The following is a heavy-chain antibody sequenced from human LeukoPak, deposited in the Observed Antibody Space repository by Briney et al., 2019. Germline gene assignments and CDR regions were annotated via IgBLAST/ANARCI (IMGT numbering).Heavy chain of an antibody. D-gene: IGHD2-2*01. Sequence: GGTLRLSCSASGFTFSSYAMHWVRQAPGKGLEYVSAISSNGGSTYYADSVKGRFTISRDNSKNTLYLQMSSLRAEDTAVYYCVKTTSLVPAALFFDYWGQGTLVTVSS. J-gene: IGHJ4*02. V-gene: IGHV3-64D*06. CDR1: GFTFSSYA. CDR3: VKTTSLVPAALFFDY. CDR2: ISSNGGST.